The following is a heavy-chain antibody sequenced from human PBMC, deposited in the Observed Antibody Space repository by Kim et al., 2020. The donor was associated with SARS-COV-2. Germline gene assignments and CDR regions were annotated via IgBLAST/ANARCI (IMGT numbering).Heavy chain of an antibody. J-gene: IGHJ4*02. V-gene: IGHV1-69*04. D-gene: IGHD6-19*01. Sequence: SVKVSCKASGGTFSSYAISWVRQAPGQGLEWMGRIIPILGIANYAQKFQGRVTITADKSTSTAYMELSSLRSEDTAVYYCARGPQGAGEGIFDYWGQGTLVTVSS. CDR1: GGTFSSYA. CDR2: IIPILGIA. CDR3: ARGPQGAGEGIFDY.